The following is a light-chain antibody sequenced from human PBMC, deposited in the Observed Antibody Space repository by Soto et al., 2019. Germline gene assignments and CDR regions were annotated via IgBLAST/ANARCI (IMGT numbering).Light chain of an antibody. CDR3: QTYDCVSAT. V-gene: IGKV1-27*01. CDR2: SAS. CDR1: QDISNF. J-gene: IGKJ5*01. Sequence: DIQMTQSPSSLSASVGDRVTITCRASQDISNFLAWYQQKAGTVPKLLIYSASTLQSGVPSRFSGSGFGTDFTLTITSLQPEDVAACYCQTYDCVSATFGPVTRLEIK.